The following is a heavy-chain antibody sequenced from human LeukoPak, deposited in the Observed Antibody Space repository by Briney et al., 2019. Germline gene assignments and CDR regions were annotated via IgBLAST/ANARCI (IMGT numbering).Heavy chain of an antibody. D-gene: IGHD3-10*01. V-gene: IGHV4-34*01. CDR3: ARRNYYGSGSYLVYYYYYYMDV. CDR2: INHSGST. Sequence: SETLSLTCAVYGGSFSGYYWSWIRQPPGKGLEWIGEINHSGSTNYNPSLKSRVTISVDTSKNQFSLKLSSVTAADTAVYYCARRNYYGSGSYLVYYYYYYMDVWGKGTTVTISS. CDR1: GGSFSGYY. J-gene: IGHJ6*03.